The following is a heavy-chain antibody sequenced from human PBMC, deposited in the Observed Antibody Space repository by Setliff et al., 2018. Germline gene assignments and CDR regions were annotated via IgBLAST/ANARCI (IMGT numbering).Heavy chain of an antibody. J-gene: IGHJ4*02. D-gene: IGHD2-2*01. CDR2: ISAYNGNT. CDR1: GYTFITYG. V-gene: IGHV1-18*01. CDR3: ARGPLDFVVVPAAAKFDY. Sequence: ASVKVSCKASGYTFITYGVNWVRQAPGQGLEWMGWISAYNGNTNYAQKLQGRVTMTRDTSITTAYMDLTSLRSDDTAVYYCARGPLDFVVVPAAAKFDYWGQGTLVTVSS.